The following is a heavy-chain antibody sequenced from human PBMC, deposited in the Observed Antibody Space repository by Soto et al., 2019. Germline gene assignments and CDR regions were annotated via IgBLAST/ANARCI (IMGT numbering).Heavy chain of an antibody. D-gene: IGHD2-21*02. J-gene: IGHJ6*02. CDR1: GGSVSSGSYY. CDR2: IYYSGST. V-gene: IGHV4-61*01. Sequence: KPSETLSLTCTVSGGSVSSGSYYWSWIRQPPGKGLEWIGYIYYSGSTNYNPSLKSRVTISVDTSKNQFSLKLSSVTAADTAVYYCAREVGGNSGYYYYYGMDVWGQGTTVTVSS. CDR3: AREVGGNSGYYYYYGMDV.